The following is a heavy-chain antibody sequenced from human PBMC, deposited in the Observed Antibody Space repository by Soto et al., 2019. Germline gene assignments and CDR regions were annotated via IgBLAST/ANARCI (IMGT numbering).Heavy chain of an antibody. Sequence: PGWSLRLSCAAAGSSRSESWLSWVRQAPGNGLEWVARIKTQVDGETTDYAAPGKGRFVISRDDSKNTLYLQMYNLKTEATAVYYCSTSDYIWGPSRYRWAYRGQGTLVTVSS. V-gene: IGHV3-15*01. J-gene: IGHJ4*02. CDR3: STSDYIWGPSRYRWAY. CDR2: IKTQVDGETT. CDR1: GSSRSESW. D-gene: IGHD3-16*02.